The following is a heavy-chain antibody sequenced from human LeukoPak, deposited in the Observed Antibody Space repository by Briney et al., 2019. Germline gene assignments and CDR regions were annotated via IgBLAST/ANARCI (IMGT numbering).Heavy chain of an antibody. CDR1: GGSINNYY. J-gene: IGHJ6*03. V-gene: IGHV4-59*12. CDR2: IHYSGST. Sequence: SETLSLTCTVSGGSINNYYWSWIRQPPGKGLEWIGYIHYSGSTHYNPSLKSRGTISVDTSKNQFSLKLSSVTAADTAVYYCAREPYDFWSGYYTANYYYYYMDVWGKGTTVTVSS. CDR3: AREPYDFWSGYYTANYYYYYMDV. D-gene: IGHD3-3*01.